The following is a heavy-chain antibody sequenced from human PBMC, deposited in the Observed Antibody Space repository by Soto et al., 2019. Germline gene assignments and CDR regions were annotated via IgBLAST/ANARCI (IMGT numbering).Heavy chain of an antibody. V-gene: IGHV4-30-4*01. D-gene: IGHD3-10*01. Sequence: SETLSLTCTVSGGSISSGDHYWSWIRQPPGKGLEWIGYIYYSGSTYYNPSLKSRVTISVDTSKNQFSLELSSVTAADTAVYYCARGLITMVRGGPPDYWGQGTLVTVSS. J-gene: IGHJ4*02. CDR3: ARGLITMVRGGPPDY. CDR2: IYYSGST. CDR1: GGSISSGDHY.